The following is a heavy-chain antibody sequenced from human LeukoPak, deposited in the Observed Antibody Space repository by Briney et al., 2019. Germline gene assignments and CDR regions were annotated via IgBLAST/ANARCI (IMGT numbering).Heavy chain of an antibody. D-gene: IGHD3-16*01. V-gene: IGHV4-59*01. CDR1: GGSISSYY. CDR2: IYYGGST. CDR3: ARGSGGIPSPAFDI. J-gene: IGHJ3*02. Sequence: PSETLSLSCTVSGGSISSYYWSWIRQPPGKGLEWIGYIYYGGSTICNPSPKSRGTISVDTSENQFSLKLISVTAADTAVYYCARGSGGIPSPAFDIWGQGTMVTVSS.